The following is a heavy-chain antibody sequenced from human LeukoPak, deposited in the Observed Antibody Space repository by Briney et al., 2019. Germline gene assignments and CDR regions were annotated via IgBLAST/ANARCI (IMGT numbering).Heavy chain of an antibody. J-gene: IGHJ6*03. D-gene: IGHD3-10*01. Sequence: GASVKVSCKASGYTFTSYGISWVRQAPGQGLEWMGWISAYNGNTNYAQKLQGRVTMTTDTSTSTAYMELRSLRSDDTAVYYCAKDSYQGSGRVNYMDVWGKGTAVTISS. CDR3: AKDSYQGSGRVNYMDV. CDR2: ISAYNGNT. V-gene: IGHV1-18*01. CDR1: GYTFTSYG.